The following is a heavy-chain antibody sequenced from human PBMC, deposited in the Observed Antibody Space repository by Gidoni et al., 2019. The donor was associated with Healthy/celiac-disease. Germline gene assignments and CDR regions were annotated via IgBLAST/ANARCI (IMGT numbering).Heavy chain of an antibody. Sequence: EVQLVESGGGLVKPGGSLSLSCAASGFPFCRYSMNWVRQAPGKGLEWVSSISSSSSYIYYADSVKGRFTISRDNAKNSLYLQMNSLRAEDTAVYYCARVPIAAANDAFDIWGQGTMVTVSS. J-gene: IGHJ3*02. CDR3: ARVPIAAANDAFDI. D-gene: IGHD6-13*01. CDR2: ISSSSSYI. CDR1: GFPFCRYS. V-gene: IGHV3-21*01.